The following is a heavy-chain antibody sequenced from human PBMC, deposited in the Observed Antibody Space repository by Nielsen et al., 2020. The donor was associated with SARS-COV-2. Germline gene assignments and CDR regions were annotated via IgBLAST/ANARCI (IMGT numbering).Heavy chain of an antibody. V-gene: IGHV3-7*03. CDR1: GSTFSSNW. CDR2: IKQDGSEK. J-gene: IGHJ4*02. Sequence: GGSLRPSCAASGSTFSSNWMSWVRQAPGKGLEWVAKIKQDGSEKYYGDSVKGRFTIPRDNAKNSLYLQMNSLRAEDTAVYYCATLAVAGTPNDYWGQGTLVTVTS. D-gene: IGHD6-19*01. CDR3: ATLAVAGTPNDY.